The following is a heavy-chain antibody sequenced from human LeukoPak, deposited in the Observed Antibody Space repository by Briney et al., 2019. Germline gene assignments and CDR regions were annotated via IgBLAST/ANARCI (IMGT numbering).Heavy chain of an antibody. D-gene: IGHD3-22*01. V-gene: IGHV3-23*01. CDR3: ETGYSGSLRSPLDS. J-gene: IGHJ5*01. CDR2: ISGRGGNT. CDR1: GLTFNNYA. Sequence: PGGSLRLSCAASGLTFNNYAVTWIRQAPGKGLEWVSSISGRGGNTYYADSVKGRFTISRDDSKNTLFLQMNSLRAEDTAVYYCETGYSGSLRSPLDSWGQGTLVTVSS.